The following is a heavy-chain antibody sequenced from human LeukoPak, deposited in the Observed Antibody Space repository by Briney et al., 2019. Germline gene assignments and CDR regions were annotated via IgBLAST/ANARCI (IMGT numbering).Heavy chain of an antibody. V-gene: IGHV3-23*01. J-gene: IGHJ4*02. CDR3: AKDGIAVAGTSAWY. D-gene: IGHD6-19*01. Sequence: GGSLRLSCAASGFTFSSYGMTWVRQAPGRGLERVSGISDSGDSTYYADSVKGRFTISRDNSKNTVYLQMNSLRAEDTAVYYCAKDGIAVAGTSAWYWGQGTQVTVSS. CDR2: ISDSGDST. CDR1: GFTFSSYG.